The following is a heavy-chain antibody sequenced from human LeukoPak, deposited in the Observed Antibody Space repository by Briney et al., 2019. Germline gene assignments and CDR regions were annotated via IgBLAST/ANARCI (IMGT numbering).Heavy chain of an antibody. Sequence: SETLSLTCTVSGGSISSSSYYWGWIRQPPGKGLEWIGSIYYSGSTNYNPSLKSRVTISVDTSKNQFSLKLSSVTAADTAVYYCARGVCSSTSCYIGDFDYWGQGTLVTVSS. V-gene: IGHV4-39*07. CDR1: GGSISSSSYY. CDR2: IYYSGST. J-gene: IGHJ4*02. D-gene: IGHD2-2*02. CDR3: ARGVCSSTSCYIGDFDY.